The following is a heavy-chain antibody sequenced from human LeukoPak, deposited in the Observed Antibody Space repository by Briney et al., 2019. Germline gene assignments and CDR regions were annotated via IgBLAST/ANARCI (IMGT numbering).Heavy chain of an antibody. D-gene: IGHD2-2*02. V-gene: IGHV1-69*04. CDR3: ARGVPAAIGLDYYYGMDV. CDR1: GYTFTGYY. Sequence: ASVKVSCKASGYTFTGYYMHWVRQAPGQGLEWMGRIIPILGIANYAQKFQGRVTITADKSTSTAYMELSSLRSEDTAVYYCARGVPAAIGLDYYYGMDVWGQGTTVTVSS. J-gene: IGHJ6*02. CDR2: IIPILGIA.